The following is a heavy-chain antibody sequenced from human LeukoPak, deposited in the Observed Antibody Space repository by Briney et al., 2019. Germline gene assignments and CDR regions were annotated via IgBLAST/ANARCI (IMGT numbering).Heavy chain of an antibody. V-gene: IGHV1-18*01. CDR3: ARDWYCSGGSCYDCFDP. D-gene: IGHD2-15*01. CDR2: ISTYNGDT. Sequence: ASVKVSCKASGYTFTSYGVSWVRQAPGQGLEWMGWISTYNGDTNYAQKLQGRVTMTTDTSTSTAYMELGSLRSDDTAVYHCARDWYCSGGSCYDCFDPWGQGTLVTVSS. J-gene: IGHJ5*02. CDR1: GYTFTSYG.